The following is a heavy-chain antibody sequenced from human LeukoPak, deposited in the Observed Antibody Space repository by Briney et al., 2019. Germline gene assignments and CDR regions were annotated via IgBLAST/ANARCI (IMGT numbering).Heavy chain of an antibody. Sequence: GGSLRLSCAASGFSFSSYGMTWVRQAPGKGLEWVSGIRGSGGSTYYADSVKGRFTISRDNSKNTLYLQMNSLRAEDTAVYYCAKGCFGEISFDLWGHGTLVTVSS. CDR2: IRGSGGST. CDR1: GFSFSSYG. CDR3: AKGCFGEISFDL. V-gene: IGHV3-23*01. J-gene: IGHJ3*01. D-gene: IGHD3-10*01.